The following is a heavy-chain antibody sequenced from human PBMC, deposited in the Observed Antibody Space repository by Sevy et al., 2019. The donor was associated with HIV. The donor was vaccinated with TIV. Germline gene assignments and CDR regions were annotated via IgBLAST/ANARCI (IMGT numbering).Heavy chain of an antibody. J-gene: IGHJ4*02. CDR1: GFPFSSYW. V-gene: IGHV3-74*01. Sequence: GSLRLSFATSGFPFSSYWIHWVRQTPGKGLVWVSRINYYWSNTSYAESVKGRFTISRNNAKNTLYLQMNSLRAEDTAVYYCATGVSADYWGQGTLVTVSS. CDR2: INYYWSNT. CDR3: ATGVSADY. D-gene: IGHD6-13*01.